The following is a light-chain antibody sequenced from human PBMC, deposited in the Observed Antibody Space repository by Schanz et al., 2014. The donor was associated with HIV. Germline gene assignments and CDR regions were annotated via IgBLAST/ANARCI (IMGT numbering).Light chain of an antibody. CDR2: GNT. CDR1: ASDIVDDD. Sequence: QSVLTQKKEASFPPFPLVTISCSRSASDIVDDDVHWYQQLPGAAPTLLIYGNTVRPSGVSARFSASKFAASASLAISGLQSEDEAIYYCASWDDSLRAYVFGSGTKLTVL. J-gene: IGLJ1*01. CDR3: ASWDDSLRAYV. V-gene: IGLV1-47*02.